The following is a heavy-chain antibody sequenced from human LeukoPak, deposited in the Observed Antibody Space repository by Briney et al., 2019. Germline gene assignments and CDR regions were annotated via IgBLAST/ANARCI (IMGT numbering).Heavy chain of an antibody. CDR3: ASDFGDDAFDI. V-gene: IGHV1-69*04. Sequence: GASVKVSCKASGGTFSSYAISWVRQAPGQGLEWMGRIIPILGIANYAQKFQGRVTITADKSTSTAYIELSSLRSEDTAVYYCASDFGDDAFDIWGQGTMVTVSS. J-gene: IGHJ3*02. CDR1: GGTFSSYA. CDR2: IIPILGIA. D-gene: IGHD3-16*01.